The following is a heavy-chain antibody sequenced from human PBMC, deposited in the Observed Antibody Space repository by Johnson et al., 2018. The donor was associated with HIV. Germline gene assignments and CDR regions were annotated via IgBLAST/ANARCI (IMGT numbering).Heavy chain of an antibody. CDR1: GFTFSSYG. V-gene: IGHV3-30*04. CDR2: ISYDGSDK. CDR3: AKERGYGSWYNDAFDI. Sequence: QVQLVESGGGLVQPGGSLRLSCAASGFTFSSYGMHWVRQAPAKGLEWVAVISYDGSDKDYADSVKGRFTISRDNSKNSLYLQMNSLRTEDTALYYCAKERGYGSWYNDAFDIWCQGTMFTVSS. J-gene: IGHJ3*02. D-gene: IGHD6-13*01.